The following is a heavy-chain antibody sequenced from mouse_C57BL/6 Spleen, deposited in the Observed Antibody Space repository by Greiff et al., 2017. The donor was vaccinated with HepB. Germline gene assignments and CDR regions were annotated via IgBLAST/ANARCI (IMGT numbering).Heavy chain of an antibody. J-gene: IGHJ2*01. Sequence: EVQLQQSGPGLVKPSQSLSLTCSVTGYSITSGYYWNWIRQFPGNKLEWMGYISYDGSNNYNPSLKNRISITRDTSKNQFFLKLNSVTTEDTATYYCARAPFTGYFDYWGQGTTLTVSS. CDR2: ISYDGSN. CDR1: GYSITSGYY. D-gene: IGHD1-1*01. V-gene: IGHV3-6*01. CDR3: ARAPFTGYFDY.